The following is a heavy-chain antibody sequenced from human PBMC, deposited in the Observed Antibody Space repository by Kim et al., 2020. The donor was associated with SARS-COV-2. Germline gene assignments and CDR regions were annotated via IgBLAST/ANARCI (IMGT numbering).Heavy chain of an antibody. Sequence: SETLSLTCVVSGASISSDNWWSCVRQAPGKGLQWIGEIFQSGTTNYNPSLKSRVTISLDKSKNQFSLNINSVTAADTAVYFCARGYDYGAYKFDPWGQGTLVTVSS. J-gene: IGHJ5*02. V-gene: IGHV4-4*02. CDR3: ARGYDYGAYKFDP. CDR1: GASISSDNW. CDR2: IFQSGTT. D-gene: IGHD4-17*01.